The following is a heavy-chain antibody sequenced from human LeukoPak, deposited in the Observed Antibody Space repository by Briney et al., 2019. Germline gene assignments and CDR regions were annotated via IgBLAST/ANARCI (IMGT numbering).Heavy chain of an antibody. CDR3: ARDHANYMDV. J-gene: IGHJ6*03. CDR2: IYHSGST. CDR1: GYSISSGYY. Sequence: SETLSLTCTVSGYSISSGYYWGWIRQPPGKGLAWIGSIYHSGSTYYNPSLKSRVTISVDTSKNQFSLKLSSVTAADTAVYYCARDHANYMDVWGKGTTVTVSS. V-gene: IGHV4-38-2*02.